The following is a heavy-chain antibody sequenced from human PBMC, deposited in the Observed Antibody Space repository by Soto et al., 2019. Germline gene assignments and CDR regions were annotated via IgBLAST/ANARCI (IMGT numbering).Heavy chain of an antibody. Sequence: QMHLVQSGAEVKKPGASVRVSCKASGYTFTGYFIHWVRQAPGQGLEWMGWINPNNGDTNYAQNFQGWVTMTRDTSITTAYLELSRLSSDDTAVYYCVRGNYYSTRPSFDYWGQGTLVTVSS. V-gene: IGHV1-2*04. CDR2: INPNNGDT. D-gene: IGHD1-26*01. J-gene: IGHJ4*02. CDR1: GYTFTGYF. CDR3: VRGNYYSTRPSFDY.